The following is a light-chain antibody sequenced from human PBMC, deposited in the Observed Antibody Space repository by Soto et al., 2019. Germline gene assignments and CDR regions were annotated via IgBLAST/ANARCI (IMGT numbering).Light chain of an antibody. Sequence: SVLPQPPSVSAAPGQKVTISCSGSSSNIGNNYVSWYQQLPGTAPKLLIYENNKRPSGIPDRFSGSKSGTSATLGITGLQTGDEADYYCGAWDSSLSARFVFGTGTKVTVL. J-gene: IGLJ1*01. CDR2: ENN. CDR3: GAWDSSLSARFV. CDR1: SSNIGNNY. V-gene: IGLV1-51*02.